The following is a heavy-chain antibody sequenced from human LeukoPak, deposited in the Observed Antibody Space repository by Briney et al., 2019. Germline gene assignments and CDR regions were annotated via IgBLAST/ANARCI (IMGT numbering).Heavy chain of an antibody. Sequence: VASVKLSFTSSGYTFTSYAMNRVRQAHGQGLEWMGWINTNTGNPTYSQGFTGRFVFSLDTSVTTAYMQISSIKAEDTVVYYCARDLQLWFGYWGQGTLVTVSS. CDR2: INTNTGNP. CDR3: ARDLQLWFGY. CDR1: GYTFTSYA. V-gene: IGHV7-4-1*02. D-gene: IGHD5-18*01. J-gene: IGHJ4*02.